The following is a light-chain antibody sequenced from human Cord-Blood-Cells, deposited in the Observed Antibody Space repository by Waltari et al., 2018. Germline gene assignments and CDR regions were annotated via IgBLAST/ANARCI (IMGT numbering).Light chain of an antibody. Sequence: EIVMTQSPATLSVSPGERATLSCRASQSVSSNLAWYQQKPGQAPRRLLYGASTRATGIPARFSGSGSGTEFTLTISSLQSEDFAVYYCQQYNNWPPYAFGQGTKLVIK. V-gene: IGKV3-15*01. CDR1: QSVSSN. CDR2: GAS. J-gene: IGKJ2*01. CDR3: QQYNNWPPYA.